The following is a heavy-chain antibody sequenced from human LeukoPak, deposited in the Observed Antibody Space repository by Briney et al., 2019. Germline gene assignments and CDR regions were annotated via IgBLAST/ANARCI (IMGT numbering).Heavy chain of an antibody. CDR2: INHSGST. V-gene: IGHV4-34*01. CDR3: ARGRGRIVVSKEYYFDY. CDR1: GGSFSGYY. Sequence: SETLSLTCAVYGGSFSGYYWSWIRQPPGKGLEWIGEINHSGSTNYNPSLKSRVIISVDTSKNQFSLKLSSVTAADTAVYYCARGRGRIVVSKEYYFDYWGQGTLVTVSS. J-gene: IGHJ4*02. D-gene: IGHD3-22*01.